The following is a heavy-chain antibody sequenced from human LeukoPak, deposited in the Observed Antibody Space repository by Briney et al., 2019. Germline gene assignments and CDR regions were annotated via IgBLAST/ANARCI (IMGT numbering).Heavy chain of an antibody. V-gene: IGHV3-48*03. Sequence: GGSLRLSCAASGFTFSSYEMNWVRQAPGKGLEWVSYISSSGSTIYYADSVKGRFTISRDNAKNSLYLQMNSLRAEDTAVYYCATVSYNSGWRVIDYWGQGTLVTVSS. J-gene: IGHJ4*02. CDR1: GFTFSSYE. CDR3: ATVSYNSGWRVIDY. CDR2: ISSSGSTI. D-gene: IGHD6-19*01.